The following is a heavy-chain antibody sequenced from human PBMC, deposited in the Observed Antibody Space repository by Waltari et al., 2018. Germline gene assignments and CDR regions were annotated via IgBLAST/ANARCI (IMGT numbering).Heavy chain of an antibody. D-gene: IGHD6-13*01. J-gene: IGHJ5*02. Sequence: QVQLVQSGAEVKKPGSSVKVSCKASGGTFSSYAISWVRQAPGQGLEWMGGIIPIFGTANYAKKFQGRVTSTADESTSTAYMELSSLRSEDTAVYYGAPGGSSSSNWFDHWGQGTLVTVSS. CDR1: GGTFSSYA. CDR3: APGGSSSSNWFDH. V-gene: IGHV1-69*01. CDR2: IIPIFGTA.